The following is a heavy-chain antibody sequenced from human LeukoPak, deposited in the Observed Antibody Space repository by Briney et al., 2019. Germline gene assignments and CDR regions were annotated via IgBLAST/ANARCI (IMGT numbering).Heavy chain of an antibody. CDR3: ASNRLSGYDPSPFDY. CDR1: GFTFITYG. CDR2: ISYDGSNK. V-gene: IGHV3-30*03. J-gene: IGHJ4*02. D-gene: IGHD3-16*01. Sequence: PGGSLRLSCAASGFTFITYGMHWVRHAPGKGLEWVAVISYDGSNKYYADSVKGRFTISRDNSKNTLYLQMNSLRAEDTAVYYCASNRLSGYDPSPFDYWGQGTLVTVSS.